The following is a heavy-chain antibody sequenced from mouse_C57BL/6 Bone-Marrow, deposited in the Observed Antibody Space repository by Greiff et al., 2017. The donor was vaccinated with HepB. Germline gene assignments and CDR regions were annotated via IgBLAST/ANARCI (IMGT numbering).Heavy chain of an antibody. J-gene: IGHJ4*01. CDR3: VRNYYGSPYAMDY. V-gene: IGHV10-1*01. CDR1: GFSFNTYA. CDR2: IRSKSNNYAT. D-gene: IGHD1-1*01. Sequence: EVQLQESGGGLVQPKGSLKLSCAASGFSFNTYAMNWVRQAPGKGLEWVARIRSKSNNYATYYADSVKDRFTISRDDSESMLYLQMNNLKTEDTARYYCVRNYYGSPYAMDYWGQGTSVTVAS.